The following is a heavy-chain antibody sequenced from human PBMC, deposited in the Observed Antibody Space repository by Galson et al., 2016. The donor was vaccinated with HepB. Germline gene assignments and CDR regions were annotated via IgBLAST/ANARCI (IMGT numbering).Heavy chain of an antibody. J-gene: IGHJ4*02. V-gene: IGHV1-46*03. CDR1: GYTFTTYN. D-gene: IGHD3/OR15-3a*01. CDR3: TRGDGFGAGWTY. Sequence: SVKVSCKASGYTFTTYNIHWVRLAPGQGLEWMGIINPSGGSPNYAQKFQGRVTLTSDTSTSTVYMQLGSLRSDDTAVYYCTRGDGFGAGWTYWGQGTLVTVSS. CDR2: INPSGGSP.